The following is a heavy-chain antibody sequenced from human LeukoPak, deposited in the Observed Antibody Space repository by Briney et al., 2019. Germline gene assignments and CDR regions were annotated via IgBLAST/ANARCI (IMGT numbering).Heavy chain of an antibody. J-gene: IGHJ3*02. D-gene: IGHD6-13*01. Sequence: GGSLRLSCAASGFTFSSYGMHWVRQAPGKGLEWVAFIRYDGSNKYYADSVKGRFTISRDNSKNTLYLQMNSLRAEDTAVYYCARIAAAAPEAFDIWGQGTMVTVSS. CDR2: IRYDGSNK. CDR3: ARIAAAAPEAFDI. V-gene: IGHV3-30*02. CDR1: GFTFSSYG.